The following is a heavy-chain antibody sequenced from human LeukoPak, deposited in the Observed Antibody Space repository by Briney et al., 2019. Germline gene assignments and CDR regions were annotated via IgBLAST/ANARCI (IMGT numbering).Heavy chain of an antibody. J-gene: IGHJ6*03. CDR1: PFTFSSYG. D-gene: IGHD6-19*01. CDR2: IQYDGSNQ. CDR3: ARSSGWYHRGPDYYYYYMDV. V-gene: IGHV3-30*12. Sequence: GGSLRLSCAASPFTFSSYGMHWVRQAPGKGLEWVAYIQYDGSNQQYADSVKGRFSISRDSSKNILYLQMNSLRAEDTAVYYCARSSGWYHRGPDYYYYYMDVWGKGTTVTVS.